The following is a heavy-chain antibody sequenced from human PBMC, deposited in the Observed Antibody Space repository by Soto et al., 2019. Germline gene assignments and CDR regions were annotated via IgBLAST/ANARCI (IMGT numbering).Heavy chain of an antibody. Sequence: SETLSLTCSVSGGSINSSSYFWGWVRQPPGKGLEWIGSIYYSGSIYYNPSLRSRVTISVDTSKNQFSLKLSSVTAADTAVFYCARHYSSGSRNWFDPWGQGTLVTVSS. CDR2: IYYSGSI. V-gene: IGHV4-39*01. D-gene: IGHD6-19*01. CDR1: GGSINSSSYF. CDR3: ARHYSSGSRNWFDP. J-gene: IGHJ5*02.